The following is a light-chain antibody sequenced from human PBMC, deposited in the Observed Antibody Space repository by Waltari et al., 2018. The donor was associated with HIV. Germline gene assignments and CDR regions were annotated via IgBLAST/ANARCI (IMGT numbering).Light chain of an antibody. V-gene: IGKV1-39*01. CDR1: QNIRNF. J-gene: IGKJ2*01. CDR2: TAS. CDR3: QQSYSIPYT. Sequence: DIQMTQSPSSLSASVADRVTIVCRASQNIRNFLNWYQQKPGKAPQLLIYTASTLQGGVPSRFDGSGSGTDFSLTISSLQPEDFATYFCQQSYSIPYTFGQRTTLEI.